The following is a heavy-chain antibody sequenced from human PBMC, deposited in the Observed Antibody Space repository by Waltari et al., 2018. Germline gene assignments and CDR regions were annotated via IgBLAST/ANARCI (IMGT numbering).Heavy chain of an antibody. CDR2: ITRNSGKV. V-gene: IGHV3-9*01. Sequence: EVQLVESGGALVQPGRSLRLSCATSGFTYDDFAMHWVRQVPGKGVEWVAGITRNSGKVDYAGSVKCRFTISRDNAKNLLFLQMNSLRPEDTALYYCTKDLTHTNYEGFANWGLGTLVTVSS. D-gene: IGHD3-16*01. CDR1: GFTYDDFA. J-gene: IGHJ4*02. CDR3: TKDLTHTNYEGFAN.